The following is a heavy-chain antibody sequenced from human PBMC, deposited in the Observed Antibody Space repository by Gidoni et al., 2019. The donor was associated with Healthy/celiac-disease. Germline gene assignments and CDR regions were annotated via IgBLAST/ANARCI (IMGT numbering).Heavy chain of an antibody. CDR1: GFTLSSYS. D-gene: IGHD4-17*01. Sequence: EVQLVESGGGLVKPGGSLRLSCAASGFTLSSYSMNWVRQAPGKGLEWVSSISSSSSYIYYADSVKGRFTISRDNAKNSLYLQMNSLGAEDTAVYYCARAVMDDYGDQAVFDYWGQGTLVTVSS. CDR2: ISSSSSYI. CDR3: ARAVMDDYGDQAVFDY. V-gene: IGHV3-21*01. J-gene: IGHJ4*02.